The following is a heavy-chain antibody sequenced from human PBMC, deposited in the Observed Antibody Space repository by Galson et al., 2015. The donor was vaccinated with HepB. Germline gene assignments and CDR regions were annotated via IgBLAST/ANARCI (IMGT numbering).Heavy chain of an antibody. V-gene: IGHV3-30*04. CDR1: GFTFRTSA. J-gene: IGHJ4*02. D-gene: IGHD2-21*02. CDR2: LSYDGREI. CDR3: ARGGKWTDGHCYLIDY. Sequence: SLRLSCAASGFTFRTSAMHWVRQAPGKGLEWVSMLSYDGREIRYIDSVKGRFTISGDNSQNTLYLQMNSLRAEDTAVYYCARGGKWTDGHCYLIDYWGQGTLVTVSS.